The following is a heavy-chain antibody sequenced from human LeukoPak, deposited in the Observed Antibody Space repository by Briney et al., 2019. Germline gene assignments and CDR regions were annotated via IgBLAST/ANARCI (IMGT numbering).Heavy chain of an antibody. D-gene: IGHD3-10*01. CDR1: GYGISSDYY. J-gene: IGHJ4*02. CDR2: IYHSGST. V-gene: IGHV4-38-2*01. Sequence: SETLSLTCAVSGYGISSDYYWGWIRQPPGKGLEWMASIYHSGSTYYNPSLKNRVTISVDTSKSQLSLELISVTAADTAVYYCARIITMIRGERSGYFASWGQGTLVIVSS. CDR3: ARIITMIRGERSGYFAS.